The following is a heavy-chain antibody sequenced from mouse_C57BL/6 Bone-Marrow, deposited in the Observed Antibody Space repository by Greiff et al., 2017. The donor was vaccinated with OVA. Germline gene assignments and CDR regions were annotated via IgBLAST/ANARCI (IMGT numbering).Heavy chain of an antibody. D-gene: IGHD3-3*01. CDR3: AAGWFAY. CDR2: IDPSDSYT. V-gene: IGHV1-50*01. Sequence: VQLQQPGAELVKPGASVKLSCKASGYTFTSYWMQWVKQRPGQGLEWIGEIDPSDSYTNYNQKFKGKATLTVDTSSSTAYMQLSSLTSEDSAVYYCAAGWFAYWGQGTLVTVSA. J-gene: IGHJ3*01. CDR1: GYTFTSYW.